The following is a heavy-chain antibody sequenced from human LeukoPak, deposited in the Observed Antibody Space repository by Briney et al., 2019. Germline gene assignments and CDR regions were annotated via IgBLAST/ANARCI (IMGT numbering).Heavy chain of an antibody. Sequence: PSETLSLTCTVSGGSISSYYWSWIRQPPGKGLEWIGYIYYSGSTNYNPSLKSRVTISVDTSKNQSSLKLSSVTAADTAVYYCARVIPPPSLLWPTQYYFDYWGQGTLVTVSS. CDR1: GGSISSYY. CDR3: ARVIPPPSLLWPTQYYFDY. J-gene: IGHJ4*02. D-gene: IGHD3-10*01. V-gene: IGHV4-59*01. CDR2: IYYSGST.